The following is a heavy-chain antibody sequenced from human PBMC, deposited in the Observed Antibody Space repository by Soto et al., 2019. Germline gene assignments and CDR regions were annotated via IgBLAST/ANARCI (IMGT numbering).Heavy chain of an antibody. J-gene: IGHJ3*02. Sequence: QVQLVQSGAEVRKPGASVKVSCKASGYMFTDYYIHWVRQAPGQGLEWMGMINPRGGGTTYTQRLHGRVAMTRDTSTSTVYMELSSLRPEDTAVYYCGRDSGDYSDDSNRPYNAFDKLGQGTLVTVSS. CDR2: INPRGGGT. D-gene: IGHD3-22*01. CDR3: GRDSGDYSDDSNRPYNAFDK. V-gene: IGHV1-46*03. CDR1: GYMFTDYY.